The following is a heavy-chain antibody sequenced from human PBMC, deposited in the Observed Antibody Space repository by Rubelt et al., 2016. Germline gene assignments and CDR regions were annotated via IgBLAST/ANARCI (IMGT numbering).Heavy chain of an antibody. V-gene: IGHV4-59*08. J-gene: IGHJ5*02. Sequence: QVQLQESGPGLVKPSETLSLTCTVSGGSISSYYWSWIRQPPGKGLEWIGYIYYSGSTYYNPPLKRRVIISGDTSKNQVCLRLSTVAAADTAVYYCARQSTGHSNWFDPWGQGTLVTVSS. CDR2: IYYSGST. CDR1: GGSISSYY. CDR3: ARQSTGHSNWFDP. D-gene: IGHD2-8*02.